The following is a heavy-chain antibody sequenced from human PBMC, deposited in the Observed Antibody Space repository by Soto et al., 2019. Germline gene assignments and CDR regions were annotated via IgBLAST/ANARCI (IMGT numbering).Heavy chain of an antibody. CDR2: ISAYNGNT. J-gene: IGHJ4*02. V-gene: IGHV1-18*04. CDR1: GYTFTSYG. Sequence: ASVKVSCXASGYTFTSYGISWVRQAPGQVLEWMGLISAYNGNTNYAQKRQGRVTITTDTSTSTAYMELRSLRSDDTAVYYCARSSIRFLEWLSFDYWGQGTLVTVSS. D-gene: IGHD3-3*01. CDR3: ARSSIRFLEWLSFDY.